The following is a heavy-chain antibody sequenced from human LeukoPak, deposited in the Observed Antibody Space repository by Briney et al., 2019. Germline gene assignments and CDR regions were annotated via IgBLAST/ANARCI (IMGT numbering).Heavy chain of an antibody. J-gene: IGHJ4*02. CDR2: VSGSGGGT. CDR3: AKRSGDYGDYIDY. V-gene: IGHV3-23*01. D-gene: IGHD4-17*01. Sequence: GSLRLSCAASGFTFRSYAMSWVRQAPGKGLEWVSGVSGSGGGTYYADSVKGRFTISRDNSKNTLYLQMNSLRAEDTAVYYCAKRSGDYGDYIDYWGQGTLVTVSS. CDR1: GFTFRSYA.